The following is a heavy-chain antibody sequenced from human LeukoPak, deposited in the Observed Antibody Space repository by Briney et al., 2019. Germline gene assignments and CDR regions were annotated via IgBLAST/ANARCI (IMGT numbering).Heavy chain of an antibody. D-gene: IGHD4-17*01. CDR3: AREVYGDYGVDY. CDR2: ISSSSSYI. V-gene: IGHV3-21*01. Sequence: GGSLRLSCAASGFTFSSYSMNWVRQAPGKGLEWVSSISSSSSYIYYADSVKGRFTISRDNAKNSQYLQMNSLRAEDTAVYYCAREVYGDYGVDYWGQGTLVTVSS. J-gene: IGHJ4*02. CDR1: GFTFSSYS.